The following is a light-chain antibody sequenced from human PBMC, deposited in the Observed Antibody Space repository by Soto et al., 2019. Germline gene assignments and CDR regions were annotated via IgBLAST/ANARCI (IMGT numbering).Light chain of an antibody. J-gene: IGLJ2*01. V-gene: IGLV1-51*01. Sequence: QSVLTQPPSVSAAPGQKVTISCSGSSSNIGSNYVSWYQYLPGTAPKLLIYDNNKRPSGIPDRFSASQSGTSATLGITGLQTGDEADYYCGTWDSSLSAVFGGGTQLTVL. CDR3: GTWDSSLSAV. CDR2: DNN. CDR1: SSNIGSNY.